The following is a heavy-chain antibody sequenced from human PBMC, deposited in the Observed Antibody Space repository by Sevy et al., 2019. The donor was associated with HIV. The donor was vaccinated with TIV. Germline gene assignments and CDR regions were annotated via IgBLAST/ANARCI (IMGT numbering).Heavy chain of an antibody. V-gene: IGHV3-21*01. CDR1: GFTFSSYS. CDR3: SREVFDYGCSGEFDW. J-gene: IGHJ4*02. Sequence: GGSLRLSCAASGFTFSSYSMNWVRQAPGKGLEWVSSISSSSSYIYYADSVKGRFTISRDNAKNSLYLQMNSLRAEDTAVYYSSREVFDYGCSGEFDWWGQGTLVTFSS. D-gene: IGHD4-17*01. CDR2: ISSSSSYI.